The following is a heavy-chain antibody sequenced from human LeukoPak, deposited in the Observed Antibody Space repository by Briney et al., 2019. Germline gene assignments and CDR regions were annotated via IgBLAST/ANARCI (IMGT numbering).Heavy chain of an antibody. J-gene: IGHJ4*02. Sequence: SETLSLTCAVYGGSFSGYYWSWIRQPPGKGLEWIGEINHSGSTNYNPSLKSRVTISVDTSKNQFSLKLSSVTAADTAVYYCARDYYDSSGYYYYYFDYWGQGTLVTVSS. D-gene: IGHD3-22*01. CDR1: GGSFSGYY. CDR3: ARDYYDSSGYYYYYFDY. V-gene: IGHV4-34*01. CDR2: INHSGST.